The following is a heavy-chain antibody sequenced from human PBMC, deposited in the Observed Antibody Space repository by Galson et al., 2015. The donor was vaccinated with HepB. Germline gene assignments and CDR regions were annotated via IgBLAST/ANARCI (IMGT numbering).Heavy chain of an antibody. CDR2: INSDGSST. CDR1: GFTFSSYW. D-gene: IGHD6-19*01. Sequence: SLRLSCAASGFTFSSYWMHWVRQAPGKGLVWVSRINSDGSSTSYADSVKGRFTIPRDNAKNTLYLQMNSLRAEDTAVYYCVRDSKDSGYSSGWYLILGYWGQGTLVTVSS. V-gene: IGHV3-74*01. CDR3: VRDSKDSGYSSGWYLILGY. J-gene: IGHJ4*02.